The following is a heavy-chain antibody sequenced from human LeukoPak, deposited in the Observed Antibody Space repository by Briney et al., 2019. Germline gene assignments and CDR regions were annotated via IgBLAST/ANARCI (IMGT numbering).Heavy chain of an antibody. D-gene: IGHD3-3*01. CDR3: AKEPYYDFRSGYYRVDY. V-gene: IGHV3-23*01. CDR1: GFTFSSYA. Sequence: GGTLRLSCAASGFTFSSYAMSWVRQAPGKGLEWVSAISGSGGSTYYADSVKGRFTISRDNSKNTLYLQMNSLRAEDTAVYYCAKEPYYDFRSGYYRVDYWGQGTLVTVSS. J-gene: IGHJ4*02. CDR2: ISGSGGST.